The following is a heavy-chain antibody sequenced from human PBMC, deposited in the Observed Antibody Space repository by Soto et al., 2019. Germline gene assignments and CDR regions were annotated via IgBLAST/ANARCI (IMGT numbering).Heavy chain of an antibody. V-gene: IGHV2-5*02. CDR1: GFSLRTSGVG. D-gene: IGHD1-1*01. J-gene: IGHJ2*01. CDR3: ARLSPSRNLDL. Sequence: QITLKESGPTLVKPTQTLTLTCTFSGFSLRTSGVGVGWIRQPPGKALEWLALIFWDDDKRYSPSLKSRLTITKGTPKNPVALTMTNMDPVDTATSYCARLSPSRNLDLWGRGTLVTVSS. CDR2: IFWDDDK.